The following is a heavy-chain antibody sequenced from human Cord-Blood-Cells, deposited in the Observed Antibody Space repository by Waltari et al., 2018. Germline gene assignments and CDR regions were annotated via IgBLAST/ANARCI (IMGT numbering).Heavy chain of an antibody. CDR2: IYHSWCT. CDR1: GYSISSGYY. V-gene: IGHV4-38-2*02. D-gene: IGHD7-27*01. J-gene: IGHJ3*02. Sequence: QVQLQESGPGLVKPSETLSLTCAVSGYSISSGYYWGWIRRPPGQGLEWIGSIYHSWCTYYNPSLRSRVTISVDTSKNQFSLKLSSVTAADTAVYYCAGDTGDLYAFDIWGQGTMVTVSS. CDR3: AGDTGDLYAFDI.